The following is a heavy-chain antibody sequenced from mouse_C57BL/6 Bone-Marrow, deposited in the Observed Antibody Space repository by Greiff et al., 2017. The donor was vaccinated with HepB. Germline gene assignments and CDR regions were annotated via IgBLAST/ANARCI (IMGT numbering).Heavy chain of an antibody. CDR3: AREHDCGSRGDWYFDV. CDR2: INPNSGTT. D-gene: IGHD1-1*01. V-gene: IGHV1-39*01. J-gene: IGHJ1*03. CDR1: GYSFTDYN. Sequence: VQLQQSGPELVKPGASVKLSCKASGYSFTDYNMNWVKQSHGKSLEWIGVINPNSGTTNYNQKFKGKATLTVDQSSGTAYMQLNSLTSEGSAVYYGAREHDCGSRGDWYFDVWGTGTTVTVSS.